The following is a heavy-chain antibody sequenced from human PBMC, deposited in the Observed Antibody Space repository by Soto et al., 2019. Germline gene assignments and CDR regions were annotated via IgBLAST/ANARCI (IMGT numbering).Heavy chain of an antibody. J-gene: IGHJ3*02. V-gene: IGHV4-34*01. Sequence: QVQLQQWGAGLLKPSETLSLTCAVYGGSFSGYYWSWIRQPPGKGLEWIGEINHSGSTNYNPSLKSRVTISVDTSKNQFSLKLSSVTAADTAVYYCARVAAVTDGGAFDIWGQGTMVTVSS. CDR1: GGSFSGYY. CDR2: INHSGST. CDR3: ARVAAVTDGGAFDI. D-gene: IGHD4-4*01.